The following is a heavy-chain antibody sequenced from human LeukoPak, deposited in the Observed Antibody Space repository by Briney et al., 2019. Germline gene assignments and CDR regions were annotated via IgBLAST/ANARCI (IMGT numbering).Heavy chain of an antibody. V-gene: IGHV3-33*01. CDR3: ARDSSGWYGEGYYYGMDV. Sequence: GRSLRLSCAASGFTFSSYGMHWVRQAPGKGLEWVAVIWYDGSNKYYADSVKGRFTISRDNSKNTLYLQMNSLRAEDTAVYYCARDSSGWYGEGYYYGMDVWGKGTTVTASS. CDR1: GFTFSSYG. J-gene: IGHJ6*04. CDR2: IWYDGSNK. D-gene: IGHD6-19*01.